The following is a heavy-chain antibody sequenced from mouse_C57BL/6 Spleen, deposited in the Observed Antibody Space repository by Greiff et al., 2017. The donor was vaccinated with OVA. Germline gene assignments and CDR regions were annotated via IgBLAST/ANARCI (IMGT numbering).Heavy chain of an antibody. Sequence: QVQLQQPGAELVRPGSSVKLSCKASGYTFTSYWMDWVKQRPGQGLEWIGNIYPSDSETHYNQKFKDKATVTVDKSSSTAYMQRSSLTSEDSAVYYCARRDSWYFDVWGTGTTVTVSS. CDR2: IYPSDSET. CDR3: ARRDSWYFDV. J-gene: IGHJ1*03. V-gene: IGHV1-61*01. D-gene: IGHD3-3*01. CDR1: GYTFTSYW.